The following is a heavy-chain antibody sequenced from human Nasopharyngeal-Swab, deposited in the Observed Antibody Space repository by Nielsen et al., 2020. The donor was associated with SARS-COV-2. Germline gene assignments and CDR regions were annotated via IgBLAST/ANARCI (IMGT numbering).Heavy chain of an antibody. D-gene: IGHD6-13*01. CDR3: ARGRVGSSWYYYYMDV. CDR2: IYHSGST. Sequence: WIRQPPGKGLEWIGYIYHSGSTYYNPSLKSRVTISVDTSKNQFSLKLSSVTAADTAVYYCARGRVGSSWYYYYMDVWGKGTTVTVSS. V-gene: IGHV4-30-2*04. J-gene: IGHJ6*03.